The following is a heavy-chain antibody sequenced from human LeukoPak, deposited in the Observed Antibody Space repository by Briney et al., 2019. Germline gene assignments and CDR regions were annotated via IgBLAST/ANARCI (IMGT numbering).Heavy chain of an antibody. CDR3: ARDVSSMFPNYFDP. Sequence: SETLSLTCSVSGDSITSRTYYWTWIRQHPEKGLEWIVYIWNSVITNYNTARKSRVTISVDKSKNQFSLKLTSVTAADTAIYYCARDVSSMFPNYFDPWGQGIPVIVSS. CDR1: GDSITSRTYY. J-gene: IGHJ5*02. D-gene: IGHD6-6*01. V-gene: IGHV4-31*03. CDR2: IWNSVIT.